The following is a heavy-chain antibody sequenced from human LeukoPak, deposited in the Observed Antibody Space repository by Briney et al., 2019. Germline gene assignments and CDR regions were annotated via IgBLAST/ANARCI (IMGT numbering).Heavy chain of an antibody. CDR1: GFAFSTYA. CDR2: MSYDGSNK. V-gene: IGHV3-30*18. Sequence: SGGSLRLSRAASGFAFSTYAMNWVRQAPGKGLEWVAVMSYDGSNKYYADSVRGRFTISRDNSKNTLYLQMNSLRSEDSAVYYCTKAGCSSTTCYSNCWGQGTLVTVSS. D-gene: IGHD2-2*01. CDR3: TKAGCSSTTCYSNC. J-gene: IGHJ4*02.